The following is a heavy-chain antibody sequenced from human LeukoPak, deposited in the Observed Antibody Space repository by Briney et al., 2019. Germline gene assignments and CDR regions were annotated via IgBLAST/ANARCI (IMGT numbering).Heavy chain of an antibody. CDR1: GDSISSSSYY. CDR3: ASHDFWSGYPKFDY. V-gene: IGHV4-39*01. J-gene: IGHJ4*02. CDR2: IYYSGST. Sequence: SETLSLTCTVSGDSISSSSYYWGWIRQPPGKGLERIGSIYYSGSTYYNPSLKSRVTISVDTSKNQFSLKLSSVTAADTAVYSCASHDFWSGYPKFDYWGQGTLVTVSS. D-gene: IGHD3-3*01.